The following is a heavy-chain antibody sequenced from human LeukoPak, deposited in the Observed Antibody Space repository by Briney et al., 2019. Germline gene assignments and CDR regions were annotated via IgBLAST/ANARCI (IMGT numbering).Heavy chain of an antibody. J-gene: IGHJ4*02. CDR3: SRDQGGSGPTTYDY. Sequence: GGSLRLSCAASGFTFSRSWMHWVRQAPGKGLVWVSRINTDGSDTMYADSVKGRFTIFRDNAKNTLYLQMNSLKAEDTGVYYCSRDQGGSGPTTYDYWGQGNLVTVSS. CDR1: GFTFSRSW. CDR2: INTDGSDT. D-gene: IGHD6-19*01. V-gene: IGHV3-74*03.